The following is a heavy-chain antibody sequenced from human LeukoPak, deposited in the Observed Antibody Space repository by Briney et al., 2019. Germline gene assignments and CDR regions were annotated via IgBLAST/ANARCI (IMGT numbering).Heavy chain of an antibody. V-gene: IGHV4-39*07. J-gene: IGHJ5*02. Sequence: PSETLSLTCTVSGGSISSSSYYWGWIRQPPGKGLEWIGSIYYSGSTYYNPSLKSRVTISVDTSKNQFSLKLSSVTAADTVVYYCARGLVRGNWFDPWGQGTLVTVSS. CDR3: ARGLVRGNWFDP. D-gene: IGHD3-10*01. CDR2: IYYSGST. CDR1: GGSISSSSYY.